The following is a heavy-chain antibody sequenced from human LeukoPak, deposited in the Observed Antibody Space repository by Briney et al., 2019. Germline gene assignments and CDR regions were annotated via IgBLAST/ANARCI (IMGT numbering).Heavy chain of an antibody. V-gene: IGHV3-74*01. CDR1: GFTFSSYW. CDR3: ARALRYYDSSGYYQDFDY. CDR2: LNSDGSTT. Sequence: GGSLRLSCAASGFTFSSYWMHWVRQAPGKGLVWVSRLNSDGSTTNYADSVKGRFTISRDNAKNTVYRQMNSLRAEDTAVYYCARALRYYDSSGYYQDFDYWGQGTLVTVSS. D-gene: IGHD3-22*01. J-gene: IGHJ4*02.